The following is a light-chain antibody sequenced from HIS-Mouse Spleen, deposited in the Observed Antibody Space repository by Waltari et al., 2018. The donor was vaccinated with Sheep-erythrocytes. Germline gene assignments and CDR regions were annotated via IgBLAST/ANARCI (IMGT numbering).Light chain of an antibody. CDR1: QSVLYSSNNKNY. V-gene: IGKV4-1*01. CDR3: QQYYSTPLT. Sequence: DIVMTQSPDSLAVSLGERATINCKSSQSVLYSSNNKNYLAWYQQKPGQPPKLLMYWASTRESGVPDRFSGSGSGTDFTLTISSLQAEDVAVYYCQQYYSTPLTFVGGTKVEIK. J-gene: IGKJ4*01. CDR2: WAS.